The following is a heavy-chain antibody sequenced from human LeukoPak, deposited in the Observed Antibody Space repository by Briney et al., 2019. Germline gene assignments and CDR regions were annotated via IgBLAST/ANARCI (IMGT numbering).Heavy chain of an antibody. J-gene: IGHJ4*01. CDR2: IGTSGAT. V-gene: IGHV3-13*04. Sequence: GGSLRLSCAASGFPFSIYDMHWVRQATGKGLEWVSAIGTSGATYYPDSVKGRFTIFREDAKNSLYLQMNSLRAGDTAVYYCAGRRPGFPLEYWGRGTLVTVSS. CDR1: GFPFSIYD. D-gene: IGHD2-21*01. CDR3: AGRRPGFPLEY.